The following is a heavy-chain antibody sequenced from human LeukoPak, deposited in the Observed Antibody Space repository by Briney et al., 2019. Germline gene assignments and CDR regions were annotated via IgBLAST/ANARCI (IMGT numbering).Heavy chain of an antibody. V-gene: IGHV1-18*01. CDR3: ARDLSLGRHDDGEPFDS. CDR2: ISGYNGNT. Sequence: ASVKVSCKTSGYTFTNHGISWVRQAPGQGLEWMGWISGYNGNTNYVQKFRGRNTMTTDTSTSTAYLQLRSLSSDDTALYYCARDLSLGRHDDGEPFDSWGQGTLVTVSS. J-gene: IGHJ4*02. CDR1: GYTFTNHG. D-gene: IGHD4-17*01.